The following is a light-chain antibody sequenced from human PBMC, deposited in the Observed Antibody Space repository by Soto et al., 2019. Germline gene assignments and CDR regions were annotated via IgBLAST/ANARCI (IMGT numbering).Light chain of an antibody. V-gene: IGLV2-18*02. CDR2: EVS. Sequence: QSALTQPPSVSGSPGQSVTISCRGTSSDVGSYNRVSWYQQPPGTAPKLIIYEVSYRPSGVPDRLSGSKSGNAASLTISGLQAEDEADYYCISYRSGNTLVFGGGTKLTV. J-gene: IGLJ3*02. CDR3: ISYRSGNTLV. CDR1: SSDVGSYNR.